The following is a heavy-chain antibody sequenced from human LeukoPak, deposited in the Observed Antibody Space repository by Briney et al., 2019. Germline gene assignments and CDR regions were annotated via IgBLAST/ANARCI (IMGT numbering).Heavy chain of an antibody. V-gene: IGHV3-23*01. J-gene: IGHJ4*02. CDR3: AKDLSYTSGASDH. D-gene: IGHD6-19*01. CDR1: GFTFSAFA. CDR2: INDDGYNT. Sequence: PGGSLRLSCAASGFTFSAFAMTWVRQAPGKGLEWVSTINDDGYNTYSADSVKGRITFSRDNSKNTLSLQLRSLRAEDTAVYYCAKDLSYTSGASDHWGQGTLVTVSS.